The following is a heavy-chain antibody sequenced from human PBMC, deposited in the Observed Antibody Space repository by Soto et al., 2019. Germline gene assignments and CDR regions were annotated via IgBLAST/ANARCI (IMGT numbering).Heavy chain of an antibody. CDR3: ASSIN. V-gene: IGHV3-33*01. CDR2: IWYDGSNK. CDR1: GFIFSSYG. Sequence: GGSLRLSCAASGFIFSSYGMHWVRQAPGKGLEWVAVIWYDGSNKYYAYSVKGRFTISRDNSKNTLFLQMNSLRAEDTAVYYCASSINWGQGTLVTVSS. J-gene: IGHJ4*02.